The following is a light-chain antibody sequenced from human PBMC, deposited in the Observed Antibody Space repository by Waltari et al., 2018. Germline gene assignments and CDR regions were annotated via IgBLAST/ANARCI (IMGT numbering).Light chain of an antibody. V-gene: IGKV3-11*01. J-gene: IGKJ5*01. CDR3: QQRTNGVTT. CDR2: NDS. CDR1: ESGGRY. Sequence: CKASESGGRYLPWLRHERGQAPRNLINNDSNMGAGVPGRFNGSGYGTDFTLTISSLEPEDFAIYYCQQRTNGVTTFGQGTRLDIK.